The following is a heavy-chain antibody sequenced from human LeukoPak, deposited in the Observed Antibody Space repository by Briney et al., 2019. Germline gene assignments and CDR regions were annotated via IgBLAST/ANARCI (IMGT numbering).Heavy chain of an antibody. CDR3: ARDRYSGYDGFGAFDI. D-gene: IGHD5-12*01. CDR1: GGSISSSSYY. J-gene: IGHJ3*02. Sequence: PSETLSLTCTVSGGSISSSSYYWSWIRQPPGKGLEWIGYIYYSGSTNYNPSLKSRVTISVDTSKNQFSLKLSSVTAADTAVYYCARDRYSGYDGFGAFDIWGQGTMVTVSS. V-gene: IGHV4-61*01. CDR2: IYYSGST.